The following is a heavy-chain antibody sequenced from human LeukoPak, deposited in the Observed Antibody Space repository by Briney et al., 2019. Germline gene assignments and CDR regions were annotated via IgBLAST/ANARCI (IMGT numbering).Heavy chain of an antibody. V-gene: IGHV4-4*07. J-gene: IGHJ4*02. CDR3: ARSLSSGWFPFDC. D-gene: IGHD6-19*01. CDR1: GGSISSYY. Sequence: SETLSPTCTVSGGSISSYYWSWIRQPAGKGLEWIGRTYTSGSTNYNPSLKSRVTMSVDTSKNQFSLKQNSVTAADTAVYYCARSLSSGWFPFDCWGQGTLVTVSS. CDR2: TYTSGST.